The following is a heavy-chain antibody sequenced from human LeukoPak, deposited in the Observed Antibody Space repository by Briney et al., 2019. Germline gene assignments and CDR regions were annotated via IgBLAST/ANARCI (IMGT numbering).Heavy chain of an antibody. V-gene: IGHV3-73*01. CDR1: GFTFSSYA. CDR3: TKGYCSGGSCRGVRFDY. D-gene: IGHD2-15*01. J-gene: IGHJ4*02. CDR2: IRSKANSYAT. Sequence: GGSLRLSCAASGFTFSSYAMHWVRQASGKGLEWVGRIRSKANSYATAYAASVKGRFTISRDDSKNTAYLQMNSLKTEDTAVYYCTKGYCSGGSCRGVRFDYWGQGTLVTVSS.